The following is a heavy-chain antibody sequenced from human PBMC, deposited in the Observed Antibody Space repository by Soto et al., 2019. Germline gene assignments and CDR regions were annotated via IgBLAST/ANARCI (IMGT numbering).Heavy chain of an antibody. Sequence: EVQLVESGGGLVQPGGSLRLSCAASGFTFSSNWMHWVRQAPGKGLVWVSRINSDGSSTSYADSVKGLFTISRDNAKNTLYLQMNSLRVDDTAMYYCAGLTVTTVDWGQGTLVTVSS. J-gene: IGHJ4*02. V-gene: IGHV3-74*01. D-gene: IGHD4-17*01. CDR3: AGLTVTTVD. CDR2: INSDGSST. CDR1: GFTFSSNW.